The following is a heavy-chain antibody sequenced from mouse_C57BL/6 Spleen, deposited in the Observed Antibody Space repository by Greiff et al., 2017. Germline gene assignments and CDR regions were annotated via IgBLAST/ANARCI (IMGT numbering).Heavy chain of an antibody. V-gene: IGHV1-4*01. J-gene: IGHJ1*03. Sequence: QVQLQQSGAELARPGASVKMSCKASGYTFTSYTMHWVNQRPGQGLEWIGYINPSSGYTKYNQKFKDKATLTADKSSSTAYMQLSSLTSADSAVYYCARSGRNDGYPYWYFDVWGTGTTVTVSS. CDR2: INPSSGYT. CDR3: ARSGRNDGYPYWYFDV. CDR1: GYTFTSYT. D-gene: IGHD2-3*01.